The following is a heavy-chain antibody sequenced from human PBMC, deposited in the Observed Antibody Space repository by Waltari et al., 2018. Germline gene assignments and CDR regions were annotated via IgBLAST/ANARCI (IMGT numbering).Heavy chain of an antibody. J-gene: IGHJ4*02. V-gene: IGHV3-23*01. CDR1: GFTFSRYA. CDR2: ISGSGGST. D-gene: IGHD4-17*01. Sequence: EVQLLESGGGLVQPGGSLRLSCAASGFTFSRYAMSWFRQAPGKGLEWVSAISGSGGSTYYADSVKGRFTISRDNSKNTLYLQMNSLRAEDTAVYYCAKDNGDYLSYFDYWGQGTLVTVSS. CDR3: AKDNGDYLSYFDY.